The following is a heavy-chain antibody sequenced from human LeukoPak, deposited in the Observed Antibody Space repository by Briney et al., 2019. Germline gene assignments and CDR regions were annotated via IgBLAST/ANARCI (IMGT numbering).Heavy chain of an antibody. CDR3: AGGSPKLGYCSSTSCSVLDY. CDR1: GGSFSGYY. V-gene: IGHV4-34*01. D-gene: IGHD2-2*01. J-gene: IGHJ4*02. CDR2: INHSGST. Sequence: PSETLSLTCAVYGGSFSGYYWSWIRQPPGKGLEWIGEINHSGSTNYNPSLKSRVTISVDTSKNQFSLKLSSVTAADTAVYYCAGGSPKLGYCSSTSCSVLDYWGQGTLVTVSS.